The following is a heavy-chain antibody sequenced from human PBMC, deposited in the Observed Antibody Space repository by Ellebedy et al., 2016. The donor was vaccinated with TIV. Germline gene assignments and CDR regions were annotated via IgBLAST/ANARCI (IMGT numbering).Heavy chain of an antibody. CDR3: ARSHCSGSSCYWGLFDD. D-gene: IGHD2-15*01. V-gene: IGHV5-51*01. CDR1: GYTFPDYW. Sequence: GESLKISCMGSGYTFPDYWVAWVRQMPGKGLEWMGIIYPGNSNTRYNPSFQGRVTISADKSISTAYLQWSSLKASDTAMYYCARSHCSGSSCYWGLFDDWGQGTLVTVSS. J-gene: IGHJ4*02. CDR2: IYPGNSNT.